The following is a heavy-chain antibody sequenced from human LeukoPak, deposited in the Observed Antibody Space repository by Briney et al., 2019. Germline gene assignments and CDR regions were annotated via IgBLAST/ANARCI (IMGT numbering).Heavy chain of an antibody. J-gene: IGHJ4*02. V-gene: IGHV4-39*07. Sequence: SETLSLTCTVSGGSISSSSYSWGWIRQPPGKGLEWIGEINHSGSTNYNPSLKSRVTISVDTSKNQFSLKLSSVTAADTAVYYCARGYRGTPSLHYDILTGYYVYFDYWGQGTLVTVSS. CDR1: GGSISSSSYS. CDR2: INHSGST. D-gene: IGHD3-9*01. CDR3: ARGYRGTPSLHYDILTGYYVYFDY.